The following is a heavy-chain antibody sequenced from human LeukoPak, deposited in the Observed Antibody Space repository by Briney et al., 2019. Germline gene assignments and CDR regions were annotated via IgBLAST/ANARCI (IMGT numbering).Heavy chain of an antibody. J-gene: IGHJ4*02. Sequence: GRSLRLSCADSGFTFPDYAMYWVRQGPGEGLEWVSGISWNSGSIGYADSVKGRFTISRDNAKNSLYLQMNSLRAEDTALYYCAKSGRGDYGDYLDYWGQGTLVTVSS. D-gene: IGHD4-17*01. CDR3: AKSGRGDYGDYLDY. V-gene: IGHV3-9*01. CDR1: GFTFPDYA. CDR2: ISWNSGSI.